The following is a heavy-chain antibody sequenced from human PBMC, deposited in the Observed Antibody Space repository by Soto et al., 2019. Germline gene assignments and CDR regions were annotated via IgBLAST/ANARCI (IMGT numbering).Heavy chain of an antibody. D-gene: IGHD6-19*01. V-gene: IGHV4-59*01. J-gene: IGHJ4*02. Sequence: SETLSLTCTVSGGSLSANYGNWVRQPPGKGLEWIGYIFYSGSTNYNPSLKSRVTISVDTSKNQFSLKLSSVTAADTAVYYCARVGSSGWSPDYWGQGTLVTLSS. CDR2: IFYSGST. CDR1: GGSLSANY. CDR3: ARVGSSGWSPDY.